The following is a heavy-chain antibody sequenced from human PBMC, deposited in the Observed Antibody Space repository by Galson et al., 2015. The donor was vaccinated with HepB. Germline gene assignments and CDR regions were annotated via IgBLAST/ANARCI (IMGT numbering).Heavy chain of an antibody. V-gene: IGHV3-7*03. CDR1: GFTFSSYW. D-gene: IGHD4-23*01. J-gene: IGHJ4*02. Sequence: SLRLSCAASGFTFSSYWMSWVRQAPGKGLEWVANIKQDGSEKYYVDSVKGRFTISRDNAKNSLYLQMNSLRAEDTAVYYCAREAVVTPAPGYFDYWGQGTLVTVSS. CDR3: AREAVVTPAPGYFDY. CDR2: IKQDGSEK.